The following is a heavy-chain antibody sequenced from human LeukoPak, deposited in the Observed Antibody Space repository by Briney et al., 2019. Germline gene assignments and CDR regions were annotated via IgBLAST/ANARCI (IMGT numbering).Heavy chain of an antibody. CDR2: ISAYNGNT. CDR3: ARVPWRPQLWLGELFDY. D-gene: IGHD3-10*01. Sequence: EASVKVSCKASGYTFTSYGISWVRQAPGQGLEWMGWISAYNGNTNYAQKLQGRVTMTTDTSTSTAYMELRSLRSDDTAVYYCARVPWRPQLWLGELFDYWGQGTLVTVSS. J-gene: IGHJ4*02. CDR1: GYTFTSYG. V-gene: IGHV1-18*01.